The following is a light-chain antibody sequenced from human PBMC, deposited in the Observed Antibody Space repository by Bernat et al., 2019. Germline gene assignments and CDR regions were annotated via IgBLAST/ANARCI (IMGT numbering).Light chain of an antibody. Sequence: DIQLTQSPPFLSASVGDRVTITCRASQIIGVYLDWYQQKPGQGPKLLIYGAYTLQTGVPSRFSGSGSGTEFTLIISSLQPEDFGTFYCQHLNNFPITFGQGTRLEIK. CDR1: QIIGVY. CDR3: QHLNNFPIT. V-gene: IGKV1-9*01. J-gene: IGKJ5*01. CDR2: GAY.